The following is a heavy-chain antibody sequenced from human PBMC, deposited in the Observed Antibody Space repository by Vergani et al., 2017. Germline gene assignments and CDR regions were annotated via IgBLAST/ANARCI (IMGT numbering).Heavy chain of an antibody. D-gene: IGHD3-9*01. V-gene: IGHV3-20*04. Sequence: EVQLVESGGGVVRPGGSLRLSCAASGFTFDDYGMSWVRQAPGKGLEWVSGINWNGGSTGYADSVKGRFTISRDNANNSLYLQMNSLRAEDTALYYCARDPLVRYSYYYYGMHVWGQGTTVTVSS. J-gene: IGHJ6*02. CDR1: GFTFDDYG. CDR3: ARDPLVRYSYYYYGMHV. CDR2: INWNGGST.